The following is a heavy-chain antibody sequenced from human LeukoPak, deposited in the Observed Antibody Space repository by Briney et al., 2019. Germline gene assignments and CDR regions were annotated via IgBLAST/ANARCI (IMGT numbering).Heavy chain of an antibody. V-gene: IGHV3-23*01. J-gene: IGHJ3*01. CDR1: GFTFSSYA. CDR2: ISGSGGST. CDR3: ARFAISDAFDV. Sequence: GGSLRLSCAASGFTFSSYAMSWVRQAPGKGLEGVSGISGSGGSTYYADSVKGRFTISRDSSKNMLYLQMNTLRAEDTAVYYCARFAISDAFDVWGHGTMVTVAS. D-gene: IGHD2-21*01.